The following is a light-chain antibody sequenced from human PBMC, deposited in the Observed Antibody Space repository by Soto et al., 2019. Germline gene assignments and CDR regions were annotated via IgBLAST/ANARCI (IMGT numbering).Light chain of an antibody. CDR1: SPNIGAGYD. CDR3: QSYDSSLSGLYV. CDR2: GNS. Sequence: LKQGPSGNGGPGRGGPIPNKGRSPNIGAGYDVHWYQQLPGTAPKLLIYGNSNRPSGVPDRFSGSKSGTSASLAITGLQAEDEADYYCQSYDSSLSGLYVFGTGTKVTVL. J-gene: IGLJ1*01. V-gene: IGLV1-40*01.